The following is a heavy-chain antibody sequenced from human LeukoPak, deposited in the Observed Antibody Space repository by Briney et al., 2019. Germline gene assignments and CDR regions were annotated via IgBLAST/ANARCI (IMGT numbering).Heavy chain of an antibody. CDR2: ISSSSSTI. CDR3: ARDRNVVVPAATDDY. CDR1: GFTFSSYS. J-gene: IGHJ4*02. V-gene: IGHV3-48*01. Sequence: GGSLRLSCAASGFTFSSYSMNWVRQAPGKGLEWVSYISSSSSTIYYADSVKGRFTISRDNAKNSLYLQMNSLRAEDTAVYYCARDRNVVVPAATDDYWGQGTLVTVSS. D-gene: IGHD2-2*01.